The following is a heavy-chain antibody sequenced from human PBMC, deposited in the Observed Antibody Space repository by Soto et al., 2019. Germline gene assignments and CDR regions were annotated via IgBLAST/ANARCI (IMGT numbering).Heavy chain of an antibody. CDR1: GYAFTTYG. V-gene: IGHV1-18*01. CDR3: ARGRYGDY. CDR2: ISAHNGNT. Sequence: QVNLVQSGAEVKKPGASVKDSCKGSGYAFTTYGITWVRQAPGQGLEWMGWISAHNGNTNYAQKLQGRVTVTRDTSTRPAYMELRRLRSDDTAVYYCARGRYGDYWGQGALVTVSS. D-gene: IGHD1-1*01. J-gene: IGHJ4*02.